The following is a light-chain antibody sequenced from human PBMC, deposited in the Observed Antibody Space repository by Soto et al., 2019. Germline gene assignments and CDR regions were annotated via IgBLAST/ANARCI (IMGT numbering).Light chain of an antibody. V-gene: IGKV1-5*01. CDR1: ETISSW. J-gene: IGKJ1*01. CDR3: QQSYTTPPWT. Sequence: DIQMTQSPSTLSASVGDRVTITCRASETISSWLAWYQQKEGKAPKLLMYDASTLESGVPPRFSGSRSGTEFTLTISSLQPEDFATYYCQQSYTTPPWTFGQGTKVEIK. CDR2: DAS.